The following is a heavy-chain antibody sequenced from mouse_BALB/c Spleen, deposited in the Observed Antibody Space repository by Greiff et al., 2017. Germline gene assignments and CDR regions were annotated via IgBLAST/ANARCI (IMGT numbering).Heavy chain of an antibody. CDR3: ARVGYGYDPFAY. CDR1: GYSITSGYY. Sequence: EVKLMESGPGLVKPSQSLSLTCSVTGYSITSGYYWNWIRQFPGNKLEWMGYISYDGSNNYNPSLKNRISITRDTSKNQFFLKLNSVTTEDTATYYCARVGYGYDPFAYWGQGTLVTVSA. V-gene: IGHV3-6*02. J-gene: IGHJ3*01. D-gene: IGHD2-2*01. CDR2: ISYDGSN.